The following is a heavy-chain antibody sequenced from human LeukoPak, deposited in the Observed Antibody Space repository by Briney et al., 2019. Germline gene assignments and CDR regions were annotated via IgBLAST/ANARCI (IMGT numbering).Heavy chain of an antibody. D-gene: IGHD3-22*01. V-gene: IGHV3-20*04. Sequence: GGSLRLSCAASGFTFDDYGMSWVRQAPGKGLEWASGINWNGGSTGYAESVKGRFTISRDNAKNSLYLQMNSLRAEDTALYYCARDHGYDSSGYYRLGCYFDYWGQGTLVTVSS. CDR2: INWNGGST. J-gene: IGHJ4*02. CDR1: GFTFDDYG. CDR3: ARDHGYDSSGYYRLGCYFDY.